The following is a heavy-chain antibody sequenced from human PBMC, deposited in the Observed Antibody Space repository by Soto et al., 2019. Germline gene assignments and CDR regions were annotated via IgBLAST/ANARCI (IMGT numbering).Heavy chain of an antibody. D-gene: IGHD3-9*01. CDR3: ARDDSTYYDILTGYSTYYYYYGMDV. V-gene: IGHV1-69*13. CDR1: GYTFTSYA. CDR2: IIPIFGTA. J-gene: IGHJ6*02. Sequence: SVKVSCKASGYTFTSYAISWVRQAPGQGLEWMGGIIPIFGTANYAQKFQGRVTITADESTSTAYMELSSLRSEDTAVYYCARDDSTYYDILTGYSTYYYYYGMDVWGQGTTVTVSS.